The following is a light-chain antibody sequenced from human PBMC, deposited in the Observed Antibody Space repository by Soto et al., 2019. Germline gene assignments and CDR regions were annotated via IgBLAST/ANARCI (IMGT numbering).Light chain of an antibody. CDR3: ATWDDSLSGPV. J-gene: IGLJ2*01. V-gene: IGLV1-47*01. Sequence: QSVLRQPPSASGTPGQSVTISCSGSTSHIGSSSVYWYQQLPGTAPKVFIYENNRRPSGVPDRSSGSKSGTSASLAISGLRSEDEADYYCATWDDSLSGPVFGGGTKLTVL. CDR1: TSHIGSSS. CDR2: ENN.